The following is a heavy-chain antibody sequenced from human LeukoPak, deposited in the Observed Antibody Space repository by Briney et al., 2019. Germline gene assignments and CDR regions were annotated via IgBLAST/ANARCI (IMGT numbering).Heavy chain of an antibody. J-gene: IGHJ4*02. CDR1: GFTFSSYW. CDR3: ARAVAGTPIDY. D-gene: IGHD6-19*01. V-gene: IGHV3-74*01. CDR2: INSDGSST. Sequence: GGSLRLSCAASGFTFSSYWMHWVRQAPGKGLVWVSRINSDGSSTSYADSVKGRFTISRDNAQNSLYLQMNSLRAEDTAVYYCARAVAGTPIDYWGQGTLVTVSS.